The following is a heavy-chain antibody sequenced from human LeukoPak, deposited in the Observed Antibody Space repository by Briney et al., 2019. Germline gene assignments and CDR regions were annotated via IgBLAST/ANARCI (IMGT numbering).Heavy chain of an antibody. D-gene: IGHD3-10*01. V-gene: IGHV3-33*01. J-gene: IGHJ3*02. Sequence: PGGSLRLSCAASGLTFSSYGMHWVRQAPGKGLEWVAVIWYDGSNKYYADSVKGRFTISRDNSKNTLYLQMNSLRAEDTAVYYCERDQYYYGSGSYFHAFDIWGQGTMVTVSS. CDR1: GLTFSSYG. CDR3: ERDQYYYGSGSYFHAFDI. CDR2: IWYDGSNK.